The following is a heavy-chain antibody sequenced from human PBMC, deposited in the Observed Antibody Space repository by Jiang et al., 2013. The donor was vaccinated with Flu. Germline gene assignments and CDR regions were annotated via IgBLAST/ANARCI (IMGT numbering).Heavy chain of an antibody. CDR2: ISYDGSNK. J-gene: IGHJ6*02. Sequence: RSLRLSCAASGFTFSSYAMHWVRQAPGKGLEWVAVISYDGSNKYYADSVKGRFTIARDNSKNTLYLQMNSLGAEDTAVYYCAKSIAVAGFGYYYYGMDVWGQGTTVTVSS. V-gene: IGHV3-30*01. CDR3: AKSIAVAGFGYYYYGMDV. CDR1: GFTFSSYA. D-gene: IGHD6-19*01.